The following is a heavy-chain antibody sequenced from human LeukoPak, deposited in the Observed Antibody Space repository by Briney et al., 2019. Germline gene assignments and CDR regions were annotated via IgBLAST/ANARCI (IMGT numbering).Heavy chain of an antibody. D-gene: IGHD3-3*01. CDR3: ARAPHYDFWSGYYTGVFDY. CDR2: ISSSSYI. Sequence: GGSLRLSCAASGFAFSSYSMNWVRQAPGKGLEWVSSISSSSYIYYADSVKGRFTISRDNAKNSLYLQMNSLRAEDTAVYYCARAPHYDFWSGYYTGVFDYWGQGTLVTVSS. V-gene: IGHV3-21*01. J-gene: IGHJ4*02. CDR1: GFAFSSYS.